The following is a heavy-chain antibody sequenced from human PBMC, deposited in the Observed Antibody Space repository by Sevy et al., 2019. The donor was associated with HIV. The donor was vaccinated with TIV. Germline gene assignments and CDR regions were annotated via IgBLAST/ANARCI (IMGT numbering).Heavy chain of an antibody. Sequence: GGSLRLSCVGSGFTFRNFGVHWLRQAPGKGLEWLSVVSYDGSSKYYVDSVKGRFIVSRDNSKNTLYLQMNSLRTEDTAVYYCARGGSGDYYYSGVDVWGQGTTVTVSS. V-gene: IGHV3-30*03. CDR1: GFTFRNFG. CDR2: VSYDGSSK. J-gene: IGHJ6*02. D-gene: IGHD3-10*01. CDR3: ARGGSGDYYYSGVDV.